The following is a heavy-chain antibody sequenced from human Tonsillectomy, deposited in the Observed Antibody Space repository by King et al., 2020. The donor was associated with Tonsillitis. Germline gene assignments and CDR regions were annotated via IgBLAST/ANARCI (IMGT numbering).Heavy chain of an antibody. J-gene: IGHJ4*02. CDR2: IRGGGDRT. Sequence: VQLVESGGGLVQPGGSLRLSCAASGSTFSSYTMIWVRQSPGKGLEWVSAIRGGGDRTYYADSVKGRFTISRDNSKNTLYLQMNSLSAEDMALYYCTKELCSAYDDSWGQGPLVTVSS. CDR1: GSTFSSYT. CDR3: TKELCSAYDDS. V-gene: IGHV3-23*04. D-gene: IGHD5-12*01.